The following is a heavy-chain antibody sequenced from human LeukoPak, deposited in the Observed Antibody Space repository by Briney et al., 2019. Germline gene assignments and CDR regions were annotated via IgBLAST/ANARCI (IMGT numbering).Heavy chain of an antibody. D-gene: IGHD3-22*01. Sequence: SETLSLTCAVYGGSFSGYYWSWIRQPPGKGLEWIGEINHSGSTNCNPSLKSRVTISVDTSKNQFSLKLSSVTAADTAVYYCARIYYYDSSGYYPDYYYYGMDVWGQGTTVTVSS. CDR2: INHSGST. CDR3: ARIYYYDSSGYYPDYYYYGMDV. CDR1: GGSFSGYY. J-gene: IGHJ6*02. V-gene: IGHV4-34*01.